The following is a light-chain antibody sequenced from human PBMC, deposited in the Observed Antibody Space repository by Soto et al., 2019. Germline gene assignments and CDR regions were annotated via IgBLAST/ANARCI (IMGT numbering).Light chain of an antibody. V-gene: IGKV3-11*01. J-gene: IGKJ3*01. CDR1: QSVSSY. CDR2: DAS. Sequence: EIVLTQSPGTLSLSPGEIATLSCRASQSVSSYLAWYQQKPGQAPRLLIYDASNRATGIPARFSGSGSGTDFTLTISSLEPEDFAVYYCQQRSNWVTFGPGTKVDIK. CDR3: QQRSNWVT.